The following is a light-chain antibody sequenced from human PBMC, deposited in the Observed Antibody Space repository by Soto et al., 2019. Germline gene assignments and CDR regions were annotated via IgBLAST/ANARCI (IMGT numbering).Light chain of an antibody. CDR1: SSNIGSKP. V-gene: IGLV1-44*01. Sequence: QSVLTQPPSASGTPGQRVTFSCSGSSSNIGSKPVNWYQQLPGAAPKLLIHNTFQRPSRLPVRFSGSKSGSSASMAISGLQSDDEAHYYCAAWDDSLNGLVFGGGTKLTVL. CDR3: AAWDDSLNGLV. CDR2: NTF. J-gene: IGLJ2*01.